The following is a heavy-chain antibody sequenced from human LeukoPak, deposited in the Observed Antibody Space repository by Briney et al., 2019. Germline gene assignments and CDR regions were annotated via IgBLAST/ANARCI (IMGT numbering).Heavy chain of an antibody. D-gene: IGHD1-26*01. J-gene: IGHJ3*02. CDR1: GGSISRYY. V-gene: IGHV4-59*08. CDR3: ARHRRLVGATDVHSFDI. CDR2: IYYSGST. Sequence: SETLSLTCTVSGGSISRYYWSWIRQPPGKGLEWSGYIYYSGSTNYNPSLKSRVTISVDTSNNQFSLKLSSVTAADTAVYYCARHRRLVGATDVHSFDIWGQGTMVTVSS.